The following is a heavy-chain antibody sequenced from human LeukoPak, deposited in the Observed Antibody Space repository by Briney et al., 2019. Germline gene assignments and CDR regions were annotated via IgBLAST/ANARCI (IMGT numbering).Heavy chain of an antibody. CDR3: ARGLGYYYDSRGSPHDY. CDR1: GGSFSGYY. Sequence: SETLSLTCAVYGGSFSGYYWSWIRQPPGKGLEWIGEINHSGSTNYNPSLKSRVTISVDTSKNQFSLKLSSVTAADTAVYYCARGLGYYYDSRGSPHDYWGQGTLVTVSS. CDR2: INHSGST. J-gene: IGHJ4*02. V-gene: IGHV4-34*01. D-gene: IGHD3-22*01.